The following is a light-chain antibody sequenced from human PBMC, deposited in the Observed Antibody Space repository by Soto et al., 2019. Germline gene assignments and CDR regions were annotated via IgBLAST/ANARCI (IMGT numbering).Light chain of an antibody. CDR1: SSNIGSKT. V-gene: IGLV1-44*01. CDR3: SAWDASLNGYV. CDR2: NSY. J-gene: IGLJ1*01. Sequence: QSVLTQPPSASGTPGQRVTISCSGSSSNIGSKTVNWYQQVPGTVPKLLIYNSYQRPSGVPDRFSGSKPGTSASLAISGLQSEDEADYYCSAWDASLNGYVFGSGTKVTVL.